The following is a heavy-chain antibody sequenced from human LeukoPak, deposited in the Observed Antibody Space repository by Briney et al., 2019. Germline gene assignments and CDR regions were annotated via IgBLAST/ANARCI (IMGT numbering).Heavy chain of an antibody. Sequence: GRSLRLSCAASGFTFSSYGTHWVRQAPGKGLEWVAVILYDGSNKYYADSVKGRFTASRDNSKNTLYLQVNSLRAEDTAVYYCARDERKYCSSNSCSVNLWGQGTLVTVSS. D-gene: IGHD2-2*01. V-gene: IGHV3-33*05. CDR3: ARDERKYCSSNSCSVNL. CDR1: GFTFSSYG. J-gene: IGHJ5*02. CDR2: ILYDGSNK.